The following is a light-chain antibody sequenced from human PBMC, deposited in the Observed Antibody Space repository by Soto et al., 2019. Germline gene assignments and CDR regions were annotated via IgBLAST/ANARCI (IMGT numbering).Light chain of an antibody. CDR3: QQYGSSPLT. Sequence: EIVMTQSPGTVSVFPGETVTLSCRASQSVSSYLAWYQQKPGQAPRLLIYGASSRATGIPDRFSGSGSGTDFTLTISRLEPEDFTVYYCQQYGSSPLTFGGGTKVDIK. CDR1: QSVSSY. CDR2: GAS. J-gene: IGKJ4*01. V-gene: IGKV3-20*01.